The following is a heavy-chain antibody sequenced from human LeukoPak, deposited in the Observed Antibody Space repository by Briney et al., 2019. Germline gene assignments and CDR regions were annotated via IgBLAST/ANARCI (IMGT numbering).Heavy chain of an antibody. D-gene: IGHD3-3*01. CDR1: LYTFTTNT. Sequence: ASVKVSPKALLYTFTTNTNSNVRHAPGQGLEWMGWISAYNGNTNYAQKLQGRVTMTTDTSTSTAYMELRSLRSVDTAVYYCARTLPFVSVFWRQGTLVTVSS. V-gene: IGHV1-18*01. CDR3: ARTLPFVSVF. J-gene: IGHJ4*02. CDR2: ISAYNGNT.